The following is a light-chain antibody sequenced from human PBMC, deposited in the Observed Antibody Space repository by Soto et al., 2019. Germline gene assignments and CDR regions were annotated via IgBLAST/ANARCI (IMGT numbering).Light chain of an antibody. V-gene: IGKV1-5*03. CDR3: QQYNTDSFFT. Sequence: DIQMTQSPSTLSASVGDRVTITCRASQSISRWLAWYQQKSGKAPKLLIYRASNLLSGVPSRFSGSGSGTEFTLPINSLQPDDFATYYCQQYNTDSFFTFGPGTKVDIK. CDR2: RAS. CDR1: QSISRW. J-gene: IGKJ3*01.